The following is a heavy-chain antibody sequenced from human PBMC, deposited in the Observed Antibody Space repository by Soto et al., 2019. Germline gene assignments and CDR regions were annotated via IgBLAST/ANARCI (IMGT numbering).Heavy chain of an antibody. D-gene: IGHD2-2*01. CDR1: GITFNNYC. J-gene: IGHJ4*02. V-gene: IGHV3-21*04. CDR2: VSKSDYT. CDR3: AREDSIIIPAVSDF. Sequence: GSLIVSWVFSGITFNNYCINLVLQAPGKGLEWVSTVSKSDYTYYSDSVKGRFTISRDNAKNTVSLQMNTLRAEDTAVYYCAREDSIIIPAVSDFCGQRTLVTVSS.